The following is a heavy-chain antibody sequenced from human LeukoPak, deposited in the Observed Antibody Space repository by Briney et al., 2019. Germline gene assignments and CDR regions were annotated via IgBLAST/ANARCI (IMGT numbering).Heavy chain of an antibody. Sequence: ASVKVSCKASGYTFTSYYMRWVRQAPGQGLEWMGIINPSGGSTSYAQKFQGRVTMTRDTSTSTVYMELSSLRSEDTAVYYCAREVRPLLWFGETVYYFDYWGQGTLVTVSS. V-gene: IGHV1-46*01. D-gene: IGHD3-10*01. J-gene: IGHJ4*02. CDR1: GYTFTSYY. CDR3: AREVRPLLWFGETVYYFDY. CDR2: INPSGGST.